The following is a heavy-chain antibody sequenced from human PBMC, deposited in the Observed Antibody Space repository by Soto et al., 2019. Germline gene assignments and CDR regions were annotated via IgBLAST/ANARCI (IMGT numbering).Heavy chain of an antibody. CDR1: GFTFSDYL. CDR3: AIGHWLGK. Sequence: EVQLVDSGGALVQPGESLRLSCAASGFTFSDYLMTWVRQAPGKGLEWVATIKQDGNEKYYVDSVKGRFTISRDNAKNSLYLQLNALRAKDTAVYYCAIGHWLGKWGQGTRVTVSS. J-gene: IGHJ4*02. D-gene: IGHD6-19*01. CDR2: IKQDGNEK. V-gene: IGHV3-7*01.